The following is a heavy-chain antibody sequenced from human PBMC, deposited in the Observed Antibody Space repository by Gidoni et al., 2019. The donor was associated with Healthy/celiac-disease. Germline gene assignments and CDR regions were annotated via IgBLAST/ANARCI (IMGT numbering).Heavy chain of an antibody. CDR2: ISYDGSKK. V-gene: IGHV3-30*18. CDR1: GFTLHSFG. J-gene: IGHJ6*02. Sequence: QVQLVVSGGGVVQPGRSLRLSCPAPGFTLHSFGMHWVRQAPGKGPEWVAVISYDGSKKYYADSVKGRFTISRDNSKNTLYLQMNSLRAEDTAVYYCAKDWVLMVYASLGYGMDVWGQGTTVTVSS. D-gene: IGHD2-8*01. CDR3: AKDWVLMVYASLGYGMDV.